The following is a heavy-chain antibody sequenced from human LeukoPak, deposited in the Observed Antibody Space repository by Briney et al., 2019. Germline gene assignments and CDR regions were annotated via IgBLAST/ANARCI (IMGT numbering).Heavy chain of an antibody. Sequence: SETLSLTCTVSGGSISSHYWSWLRQPPGKGLEWVGYIYYSGSTNYNPSLKSRVTISVDTSKNQFSLKLSSVTAADTAVYYCARITPWSTRYYYYYMDVWGKGTTVTVSS. D-gene: IGHD1-1*01. J-gene: IGHJ6*03. CDR2: IYYSGST. CDR1: GGSISSHY. CDR3: ARITPWSTRYYYYYMDV. V-gene: IGHV4-59*11.